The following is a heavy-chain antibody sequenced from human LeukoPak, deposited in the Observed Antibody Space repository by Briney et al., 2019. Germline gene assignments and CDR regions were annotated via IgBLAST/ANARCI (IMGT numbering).Heavy chain of an antibody. D-gene: IGHD5-18*01. V-gene: IGHV4-59*01. Sequence: SETLSLTCNVSGGSISSYYWSWIRQPPGKGLEWIGYIYYSGSTNYNPSLKSRVTISVDTSKKQFSLKVSSVTAADTAVYFCARGRGYIYGIDAFDIWGQGTMVTVSS. CDR3: ARGRGYIYGIDAFDI. CDR2: IYYSGST. CDR1: GGSISSYY. J-gene: IGHJ3*02.